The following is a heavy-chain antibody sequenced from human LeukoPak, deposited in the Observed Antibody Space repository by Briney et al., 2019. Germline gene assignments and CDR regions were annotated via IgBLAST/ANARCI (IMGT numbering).Heavy chain of an antibody. V-gene: IGHV4-34*01. D-gene: IGHD1-1*01. CDR2: INHSGRT. CDR3: ARRGVRQTGYTRGVNWFDP. J-gene: IGHJ5*02. Sequence: MASETLSLTCAVYGGSFCGYYWSWIRQPPGKGLEWNAEINHSGRTNYNPSLKSQATTPVTTPKNHFSRKLSAVTAAATVVYTVARRGVRQTGYTRGVNWFDPSGQGTLVTVSS. CDR1: GGSFCGYY.